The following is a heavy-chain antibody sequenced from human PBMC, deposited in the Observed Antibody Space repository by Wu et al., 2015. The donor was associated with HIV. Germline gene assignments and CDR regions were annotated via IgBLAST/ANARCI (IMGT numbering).Heavy chain of an antibody. CDR1: GYTFTGYY. V-gene: IGHV1-2*02. CDR3: VRRQNWNLNNYYFDY. CDR2: INDDTGDT. Sequence: QMQLVQSGAEVRKPGASVKVSCKTSGYTFTGYYLHWVRQAPGQGLEWMGWINDDTGDTRYAQKFEGRVTMTRDTSISTGYMELRRLTSDDLAVYFCVRRQNWNLNNYYFDYWGQGTLVTVSS. J-gene: IGHJ4*02. D-gene: IGHD1-1*01.